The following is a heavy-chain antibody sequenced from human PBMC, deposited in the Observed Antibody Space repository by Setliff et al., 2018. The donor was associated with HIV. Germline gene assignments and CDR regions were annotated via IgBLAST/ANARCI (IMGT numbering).Heavy chain of an antibody. J-gene: IGHJ4*02. CDR2: GDQSGSA. Sequence: TSETLSLTCAVYGDSFSDYYWSWIRQPPGKGLEWIGEGDQSGSANYNPSLTGRGTISVDTLKRHFSLKLTSVTAADAAVYYCARGRQGPSYYDSTGLSRGRDFDFWGQGTLVTVS. CDR3: ARGRQGPSYYDSTGLSRGRDFDF. V-gene: IGHV4-34*01. D-gene: IGHD3-16*01. CDR1: GDSFSDYY.